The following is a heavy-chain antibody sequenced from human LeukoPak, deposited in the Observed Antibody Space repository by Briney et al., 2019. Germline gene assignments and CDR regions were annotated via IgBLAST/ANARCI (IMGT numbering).Heavy chain of an antibody. D-gene: IGHD3-10*01. CDR3: ARGKLPSITMLRGARHTKWFDR. J-gene: IGHJ5*02. Sequence: SETLSLTCIVSGGSISSYYCNWIPQPPEKGLERIGYIYYSFNTNCNPSLKSRVTISVDTSKNQFSLKLRSVTAADTAVYYCARGKLPSITMLRGARHTKWFDRWGQGTLVTVSS. CDR2: IYYSFNT. CDR1: GGSISSYY. V-gene: IGHV4-59*01.